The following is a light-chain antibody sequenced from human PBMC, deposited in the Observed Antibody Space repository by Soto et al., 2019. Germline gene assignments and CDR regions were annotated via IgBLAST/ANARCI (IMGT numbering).Light chain of an antibody. CDR1: GSDVGGYNY. Sequence: QSALTQPRSVSGSPGQSVTISCTGTGSDVGGYNYVSWYQQHPGKAPKLMIYDVTTRPSGVPDRFSGSKSGNTASLTISGLQAEDEADYYCCLYAVTFYVFGTGTKLTVL. V-gene: IGLV2-11*01. CDR3: CLYAVTFYV. J-gene: IGLJ1*01. CDR2: DVT.